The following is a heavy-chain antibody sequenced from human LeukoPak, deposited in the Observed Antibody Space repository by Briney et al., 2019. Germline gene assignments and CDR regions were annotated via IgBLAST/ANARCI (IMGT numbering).Heavy chain of an antibody. Sequence: VASVKVSCKASGYTFTSYGISWVRQAPGQGLEWMGGIIPIFGTANYAQKFQGRVTITADESTSTAYMELSSLRSEDTAVYYCARAPPYYYDSSGYYDYWGQGTLVTVSS. V-gene: IGHV1-69*13. J-gene: IGHJ4*02. CDR1: GYTFTSYG. CDR2: IIPIFGTA. D-gene: IGHD3-22*01. CDR3: ARAPPYYYDSSGYYDY.